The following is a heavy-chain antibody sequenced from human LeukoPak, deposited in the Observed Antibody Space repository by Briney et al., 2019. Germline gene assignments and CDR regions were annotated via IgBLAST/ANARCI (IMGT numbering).Heavy chain of an antibody. CDR3: ARQYYYDRGFFDY. V-gene: IGHV4-59*08. Sequence: SETLSLTCTVSGGSISTYYWSWIRQPPGKGLEWIGYIYYSGNTNYNPSLKSRVTISVDTSKNQFSLKLSSVTAADTAVYFCARQYYYDRGFFDYWGQGTLVTVSS. J-gene: IGHJ4*02. CDR2: IYYSGNT. D-gene: IGHD3-22*01. CDR1: GGSISTYY.